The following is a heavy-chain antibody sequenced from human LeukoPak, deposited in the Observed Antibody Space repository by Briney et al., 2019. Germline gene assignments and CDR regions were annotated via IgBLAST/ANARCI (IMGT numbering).Heavy chain of an antibody. D-gene: IGHD3-10*01. V-gene: IGHV4-34*01. CDR3: ARDSYNNSHGNWFDP. J-gene: IGHJ5*02. CDR1: GGSFSGYY. CDR2: INHSGST. Sequence: SETLSLTCAVYGGSFSGYYWSWIRQPPGKGLEWIGEINHSGSTNYNPSLKSRVTISVDKSKNQFSLKLNSMTAADTAVYYCARDSYNNSHGNWFDPWGQGFLVTVSS.